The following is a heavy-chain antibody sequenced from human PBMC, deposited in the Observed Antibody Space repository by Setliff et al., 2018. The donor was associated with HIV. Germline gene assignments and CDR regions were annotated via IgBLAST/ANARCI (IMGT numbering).Heavy chain of an antibody. CDR3: ATAGGRSWFDP. CDR2: INPNSGGT. J-gene: IGHJ5*02. V-gene: IGHV1-2*02. Sequence: ASVKVSCKTSGYTFDAKYIHWARQAPGQGLEWMGWINPNSGGTNYARKFQGRVTMTRDTSNSTAYMELNSLRSDDTAVYYCATAGGRSWFDPWGPGTLVTV. D-gene: IGHD3-16*01. CDR1: GYTFDAKY.